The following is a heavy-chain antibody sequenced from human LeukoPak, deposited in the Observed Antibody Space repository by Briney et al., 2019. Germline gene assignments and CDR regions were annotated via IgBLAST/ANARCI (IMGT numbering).Heavy chain of an antibody. CDR2: IYYSGST. CDR1: GGSISSGGYY. V-gene: IGHV4-31*03. J-gene: IGHJ6*02. D-gene: IGHD5-18*01. CDR3: ARVSFGYGYYYGMDV. Sequence: PSETLSLTCTVSGGSISSGGYYWSWIRQHPGKGLEWIGYIYYSGSTYYNPSLKSRVTISVDTSKNQFSLKLSSVTAADTAVYYCARVSFGYGYYYGMDVWGQGTPVTVSS.